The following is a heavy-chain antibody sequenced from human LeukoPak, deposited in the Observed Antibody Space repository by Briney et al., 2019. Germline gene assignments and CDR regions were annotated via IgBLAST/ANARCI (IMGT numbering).Heavy chain of an antibody. Sequence: GGSLRLSCAASGFTFCSYSMNWVRQAPGKGLEWVSSISSSSSYIYYADSVKGRFTISRDNAKNSLYLQMNSLRAEDTAVYYCARGGIAAAGTFDYWGQGTLVTVSS. CDR1: GFTFCSYS. CDR3: ARGGIAAAGTFDY. V-gene: IGHV3-21*01. D-gene: IGHD6-13*01. CDR2: ISSSSSYI. J-gene: IGHJ4*02.